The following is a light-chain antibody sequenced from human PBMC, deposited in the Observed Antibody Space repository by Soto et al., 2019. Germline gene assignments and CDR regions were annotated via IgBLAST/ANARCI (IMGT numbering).Light chain of an antibody. CDR3: QQRSTWPLT. CDR1: QSVRTY. J-gene: IGKJ4*01. CDR2: DAS. V-gene: IGKV3-11*01. Sequence: EIVLTQSPGTLSLSPGQRATLSCRASQSVRTYLAWYQQKPGQAPRLLIYDASDRATGIPARFSGSGSGTDFTLTISRLEPEDFAVYYCQQRSTWPLTFGGGTKVDIK.